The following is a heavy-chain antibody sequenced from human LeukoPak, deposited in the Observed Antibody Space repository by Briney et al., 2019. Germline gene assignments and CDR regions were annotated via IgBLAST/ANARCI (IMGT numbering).Heavy chain of an antibody. CDR2: INHSGST. J-gene: IGHJ5*02. D-gene: IGHD3-3*01. Sequence: KPSETLSLTCAVYGGSFSGYYWSWIRQPPGKGLEWIGEINHSGSTNYNPSLKSRVTISVDTSKNQFSLKLSSVTAADTAVYYCARGGLYYDFWCGYSRDNWFDPWGQGTLVTVSS. CDR1: GGSFSGYY. V-gene: IGHV4-34*01. CDR3: ARGGLYYDFWCGYSRDNWFDP.